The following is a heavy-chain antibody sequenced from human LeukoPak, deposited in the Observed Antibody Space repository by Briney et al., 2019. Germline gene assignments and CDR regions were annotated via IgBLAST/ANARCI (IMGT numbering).Heavy chain of an antibody. CDR3: ARDTKYAFDN. Sequence: GGSLRLSCAASGFTFSHYSMNWVRQAPGKGLEWISYIGISSGNTKYADSVKGQFTISGDKAKNSVYLQMNSLRVEDTAVYYCARDTKYAFDNWGQGTLVTVSS. CDR2: IGISSGNT. J-gene: IGHJ4*02. CDR1: GFTFSHYS. V-gene: IGHV3-48*01. D-gene: IGHD2-2*01.